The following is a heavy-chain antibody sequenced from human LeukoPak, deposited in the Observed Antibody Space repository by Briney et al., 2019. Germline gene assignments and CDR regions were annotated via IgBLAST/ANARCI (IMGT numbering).Heavy chain of an antibody. D-gene: IGHD3-22*01. CDR2: IYYSGST. CDR3: ARQGYYYDSSGYRRDNWFDP. CDR1: GGSISSSSYY. J-gene: IGHJ5*02. Sequence: PSETLSLTCTVSGGSISSSSYYWGWIRQPPGKGLEWIGSIYYSGSTYYNPSLKSRVTVSVDTSKKQFSLKLSSVTAADTAVYYCARQGYYYDSSGYRRDNWFDPWGLGTLVTVSS. V-gene: IGHV4-39*01.